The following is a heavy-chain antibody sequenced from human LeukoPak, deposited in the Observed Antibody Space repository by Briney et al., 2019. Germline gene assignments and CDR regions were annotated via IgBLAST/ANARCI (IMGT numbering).Heavy chain of an antibody. D-gene: IGHD4-17*01. CDR1: GYTFTSYY. J-gene: IGHJ5*02. CDR3: ARDNDGDYEGVKNGLWFDP. Sequence: GASVKVSCKASGYTFTSYYMHWVRQAPGQGLEWMGIINPSGGSTSYAQKFQGRVTMTRDTSKSTVYMELSSLRSEDTAVYYCARDNDGDYEGVKNGLWFDPWGQGTLVTVSS. CDR2: INPSGGST. V-gene: IGHV1-46*01.